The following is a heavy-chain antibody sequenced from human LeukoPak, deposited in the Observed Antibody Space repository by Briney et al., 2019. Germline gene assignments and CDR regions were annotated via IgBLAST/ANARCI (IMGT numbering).Heavy chain of an antibody. CDR2: FDPEDGET. J-gene: IGHJ5*02. D-gene: IGHD1-7*01. V-gene: IGHV1-24*01. CDR1: GYTLTELS. Sequence: ASVKVSCKVSGYTLTELSMHWVRQAPGKGLEWMGGFDPEDGETSYAQKFQGRVTMTRDTSTGTVYMELSSLRSEDTAVYYCARADWNYWFDPWGQGTLVTVSS. CDR3: ARADWNYWFDP.